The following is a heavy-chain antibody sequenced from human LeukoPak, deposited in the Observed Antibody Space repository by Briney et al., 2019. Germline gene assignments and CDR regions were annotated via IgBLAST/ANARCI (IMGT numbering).Heavy chain of an antibody. J-gene: IGHJ4*02. Sequence: PGGSLRLSCAASGFTFSSYALSWVRQARGKGLEWVSAISNSGGSTYYADSVKGRFTISRDNSKNTLHLQMNSLRAEDTAVYYCANTYSSGRRSWSYWGQGTLVTVSS. CDR2: ISNSGGST. CDR1: GFTFSSYA. CDR3: ANTYSSGRRSWSY. D-gene: IGHD6-19*01. V-gene: IGHV3-23*01.